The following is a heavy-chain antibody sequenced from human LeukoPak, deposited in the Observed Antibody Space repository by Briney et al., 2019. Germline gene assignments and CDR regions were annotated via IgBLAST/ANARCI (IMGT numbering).Heavy chain of an antibody. CDR3: AGYYTAMVYFDY. Sequence: SETLSLTCTVSGGSISSSSYYWGWIRQPPGKGLEWIGSIYYSGSTYHNPSLKSRVTISVDTSKNQFSLKLSSVTAADTAVYYCAGYYTAMVYFDYWGQGTLVTVSS. V-gene: IGHV4-39*07. J-gene: IGHJ4*02. D-gene: IGHD5-18*01. CDR2: IYYSGST. CDR1: GGSISSSSYY.